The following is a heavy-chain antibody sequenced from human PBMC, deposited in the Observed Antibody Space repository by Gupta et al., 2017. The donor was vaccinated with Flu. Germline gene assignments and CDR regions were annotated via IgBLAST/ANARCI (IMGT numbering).Heavy chain of an antibody. Sequence: QVQLQESGPGLVKPSQTLSLTCTVSGGSISSGNNYWSWIRQPAGKGLEWIGRIYSSGSTNYNPSLKSRATISLDTSKNRLSLKLSSVTAADTAVYYCAKLGYTSSWPEYFQHWGQGTLVTVSS. J-gene: IGHJ1*01. V-gene: IGHV4-61*02. D-gene: IGHD6-13*01. CDR1: GGSISSGNNY. CDR2: IYSSGST. CDR3: AKLGYTSSWPEYFQH.